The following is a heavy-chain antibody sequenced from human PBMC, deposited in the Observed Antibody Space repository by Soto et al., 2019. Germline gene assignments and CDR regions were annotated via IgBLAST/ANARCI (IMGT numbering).Heavy chain of an antibody. CDR3: ARQQGSSSYYYYYGMDV. CDR1: GYSFTGYW. V-gene: IGHV5-51*01. Sequence: PGESLKISCKGSGYSFTGYWIGWVRQMPGKGLEWMGIIYPGDSDTRYSPSFQGQVTISADKSISTAYLQWSSLKASDTAMYYCARQQGSSSYYYYYGMDVWGQGTTVTVS. J-gene: IGHJ6*02. CDR2: IYPGDSDT. D-gene: IGHD6-6*01.